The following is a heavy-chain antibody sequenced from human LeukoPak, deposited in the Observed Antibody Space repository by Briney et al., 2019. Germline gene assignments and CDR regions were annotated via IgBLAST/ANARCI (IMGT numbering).Heavy chain of an antibody. D-gene: IGHD5-24*01. CDR3: AKRGVEVATIYYMDV. J-gene: IGHJ6*03. CDR1: GFTFRYNG. CDR2: IRYDGSNK. V-gene: IGHV3-30*02. Sequence: PGGSLTLSCLASGFTFRYNGMHWVRQAPGKGLEWVAFIRYDGSNKYYADSVKDRFTISRDNSKNTLYLQMNSLRDEDTAVYYCAKRGVEVATIYYMDVWGKGTAVT.